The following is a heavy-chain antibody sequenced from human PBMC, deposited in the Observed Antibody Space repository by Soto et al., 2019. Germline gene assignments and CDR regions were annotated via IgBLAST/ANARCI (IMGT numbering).Heavy chain of an antibody. CDR3: ARDRHTYGRGIFDY. CDR1: GVTFSTYT. Sequence: QVQLVQSGAEVKKPGSSVKVSCKASGVTFSTYTITWVRQAPGQGLEWMGRIIPILGIANYAQKFQGRVTITADKSTSTAFMELSSLRSEDSAVYYCARDRHTYGRGIFDYWGQGTLVTVSS. CDR2: IIPILGIA. J-gene: IGHJ4*02. D-gene: IGHD5-18*01. V-gene: IGHV1-69*08.